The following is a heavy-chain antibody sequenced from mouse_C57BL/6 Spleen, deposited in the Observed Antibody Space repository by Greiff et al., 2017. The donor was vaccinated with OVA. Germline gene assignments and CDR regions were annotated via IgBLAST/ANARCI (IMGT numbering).Heavy chain of an antibody. D-gene: IGHD1-1*01. Sequence: VKLQESGAELVRPGASVTLSCKASGYTFTDYEMHWVKQTPVHGLEWIGAIDPETGGTAYNQKFKGKAILTADKSSSTAYMELRSLTSEDSAVYYCTREPTVDAYWGQGTLVTVSA. CDR2: IDPETGGT. V-gene: IGHV1-15*01. CDR1: GYTFTDYE. J-gene: IGHJ3*01. CDR3: TREPTVDAY.